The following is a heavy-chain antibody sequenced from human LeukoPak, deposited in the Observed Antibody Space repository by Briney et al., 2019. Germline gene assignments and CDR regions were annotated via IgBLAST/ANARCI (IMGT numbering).Heavy chain of an antibody. V-gene: IGHV3-30-3*01. Sequence: GGSLRLSCAASGFTFSRYAMHWVRQAPGKGLEWVAVISYDGSNKYYVDSVKGRFTISRDNSKNTLYLQMNSLRAEDTAVYYCARDRLKLSYSSTIGDYWGQGTLVTVSS. CDR1: GFTFSRYA. D-gene: IGHD6-13*01. CDR2: ISYDGSNK. J-gene: IGHJ4*02. CDR3: ARDRLKLSYSSTIGDY.